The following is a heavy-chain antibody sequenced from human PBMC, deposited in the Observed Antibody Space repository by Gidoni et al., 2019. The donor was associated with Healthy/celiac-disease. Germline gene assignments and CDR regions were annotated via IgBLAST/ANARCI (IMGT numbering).Heavy chain of an antibody. V-gene: IGHV3-11*06. CDR3: ARGASTVNPYYFDY. CDR2: ISSSSSYT. D-gene: IGHD4-17*01. J-gene: IGHJ4*02. CDR1: GFTFRDYY. Sequence: QVPLVESGGGLVKPGGSLRLSCAASGFTFRDYYMSWIRQAPGKGREWVSYISSSSSYTNYADSVKGRFTISRDNAKNSLYLQMNSLRAEDTAVYYCARGASTVNPYYFDYWGQGTLVTVSS.